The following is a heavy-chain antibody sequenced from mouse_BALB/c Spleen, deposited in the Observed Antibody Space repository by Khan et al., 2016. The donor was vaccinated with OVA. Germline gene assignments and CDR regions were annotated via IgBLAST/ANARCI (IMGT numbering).Heavy chain of an antibody. CDR3: ARAYYRDDGYCAIDY. V-gene: IGHV2-6-4*01. Sequence: VQLQESGPGLVAPSQSLSITCTVSGFSLSRYNIHWVRQSPGKGLEWLGMIWVGGGTDDNSTLKSRLSISKDNTKSQVFLKMNSLQTDDTAMYNCARAYYRDDGYCAIDYWGQGTSVTVSA. D-gene: IGHD2-14*01. CDR2: IWVGGGT. J-gene: IGHJ4*01. CDR1: GFSLSRYN.